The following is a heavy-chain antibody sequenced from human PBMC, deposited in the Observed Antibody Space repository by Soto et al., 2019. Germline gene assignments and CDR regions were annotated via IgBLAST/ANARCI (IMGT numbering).Heavy chain of an antibody. CDR3: ARGPSSLARFDY. CDR1: GFPFDDFA. V-gene: IGHV3-30-3*01. Sequence: GGSRRLYWPGSGFPFDDFAINGVRQAPGKGLEWVALISYDGSNKYYADSVKGRFTISRDNSKNTLYLQMNSLRGEDTAVYYCARGPSSLARFDYWGQGTLVTVSS. J-gene: IGHJ4*02. CDR2: ISYDGSNK. D-gene: IGHD2-2*01.